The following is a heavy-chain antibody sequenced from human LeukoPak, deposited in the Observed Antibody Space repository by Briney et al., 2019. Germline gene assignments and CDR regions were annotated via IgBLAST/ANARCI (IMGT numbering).Heavy chain of an antibody. D-gene: IGHD6-13*01. J-gene: IGHJ3*02. CDR3: AAPKTAHGYSSSWYDAFDI. V-gene: IGHV1-69*04. CDR2: IIPILGIA. CDR1: GGTFSSYA. Sequence: SVKVSCKASGGTFSSYAISWVRQAPGQGLEWMGRIIPILGIANYAQKFQGRVTITADKSTSTAYMELSSLRSEDTAVYYCAAPKTAHGYSSSWYDAFDIWGQGTMVTVSS.